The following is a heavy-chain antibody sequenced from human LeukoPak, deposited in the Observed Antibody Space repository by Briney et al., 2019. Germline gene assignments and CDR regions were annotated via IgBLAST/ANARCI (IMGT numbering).Heavy chain of an antibody. Sequence: ASVRVSCKASGYTFTSYDINWGRQATGQGLEWMGWMNPNSGNTGYAQKFQGRVTMTRNTSISTAYMELSSLRSEDTAVYYCARGAYYYDSSGFKFDYWGQGTLVTVSS. V-gene: IGHV1-8*01. CDR1: GYTFTSYD. D-gene: IGHD3-22*01. J-gene: IGHJ4*02. CDR2: MNPNSGNT. CDR3: ARGAYYYDSSGFKFDY.